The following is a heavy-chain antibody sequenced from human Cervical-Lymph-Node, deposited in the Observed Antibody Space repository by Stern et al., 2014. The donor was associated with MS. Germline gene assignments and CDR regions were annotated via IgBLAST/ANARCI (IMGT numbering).Heavy chain of an antibody. D-gene: IGHD3-10*01. CDR1: GDTFSTYA. J-gene: IGHJ6*02. V-gene: IGHV1-69*17. CDR3: ARTYYYGSGTYNYYYYHMDV. CDR2: IIPIFGIA. Sequence: DQLVESGAEVQKPGSSGKVSCKTPGDTFSTYAISWVRQAPGQGVEWMGGIIPIFGIANYAQKFQGRVTITADRSTRPAYMELSSLRSEDTAVYYCARTYYYGSGTYNYYYYHMDVWGQGTTVTVSS.